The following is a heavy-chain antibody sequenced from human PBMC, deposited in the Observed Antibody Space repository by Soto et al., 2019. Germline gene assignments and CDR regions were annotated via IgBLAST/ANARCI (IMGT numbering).Heavy chain of an antibody. D-gene: IGHD2-2*01. CDR2: IFYTGTT. J-gene: IGHJ5*02. CDR3: ARLVVVAPVANA. V-gene: IGHV4-39*02. CDR1: GGSINYNSYY. Sequence: PSETPSLTCSVSGGSINYNSYYWGWIRQPPGKGLEWVGGIFYTGTTYYSPSLKDRVTISVDTSKNSFSLNLTSVTAADTAVYFCARLVVVAPVANAWGQGTLVTVSS.